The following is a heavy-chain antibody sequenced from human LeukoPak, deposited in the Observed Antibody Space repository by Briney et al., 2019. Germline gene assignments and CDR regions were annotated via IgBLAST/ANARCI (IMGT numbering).Heavy chain of an antibody. V-gene: IGHV4-39*07. CDR3: ARDVRLQYAYYMDV. D-gene: IGHD4-11*01. J-gene: IGHJ6*03. CDR1: GGSISSSSYY. CDR2: IYYSGST. Sequence: SETLSLTCTVSGGSISSSSYYWGWIRQPPGKGLEWIGSIYYSGSTYYNPSLKSRVTISVDTSKNQSSLKLSSVTAADTAVYYCARDVRLQYAYYMDVWGKGTTVTVSS.